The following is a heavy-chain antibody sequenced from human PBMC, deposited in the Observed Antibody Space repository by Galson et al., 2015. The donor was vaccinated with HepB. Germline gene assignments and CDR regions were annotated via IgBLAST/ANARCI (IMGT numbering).Heavy chain of an antibody. CDR2: INYSGNT. CDR3: ARGLNGVLPLGLLIFPFYTMDV. CDR1: GGSFNDYY. V-gene: IGHV4-34*01. D-gene: IGHD2-8*01. J-gene: IGHJ6*02. Sequence: ETLSLTCAVFGGSFNDYYWSWIRQPPGKGLEWIGEINYSGNTHYNPSPKSRVTILLDTSKNQFSLKLSSVTAADTALYYWARGLNGVLPLGLLIFPFYTMDVWGQGTTVTVSS.